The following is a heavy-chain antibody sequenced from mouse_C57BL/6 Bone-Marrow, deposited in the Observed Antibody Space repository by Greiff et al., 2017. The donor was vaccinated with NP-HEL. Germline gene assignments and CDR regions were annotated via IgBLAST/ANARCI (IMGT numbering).Heavy chain of an antibody. J-gene: IGHJ3*01. CDR1: GYTFTSYW. CDR3: ARPDGYDAWFAY. Sequence: QVQLQQPGAELVKPGASVKLSCTASGYTFTSYWMHWVKQRPGRGLEWIGRIDPNSGGTKYDEKFKSKAPLTVDKPSSTAYMQLSILTSEDSAVYYCARPDGYDAWFAYWGQGTLVTVSA. D-gene: IGHD2-2*01. V-gene: IGHV1-72*01. CDR2: IDPNSGGT.